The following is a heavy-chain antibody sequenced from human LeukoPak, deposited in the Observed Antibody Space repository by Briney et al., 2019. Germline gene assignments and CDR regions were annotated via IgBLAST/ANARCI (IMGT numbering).Heavy chain of an antibody. Sequence: ASVQVSCKAYGYTFINYYMHWVRQAPGQGLEWMGWINPNSSVTNYAQKFQGRVTMTRDTSISTAFMELSRLGSDDTAVYYCARARKEMANNHYFDYWGQGPLVTVSS. J-gene: IGHJ4*02. V-gene: IGHV1-2*02. CDR1: GYTFINYY. CDR3: ARARKEMANNHYFDY. CDR2: INPNSSVT. D-gene: IGHD5-24*01.